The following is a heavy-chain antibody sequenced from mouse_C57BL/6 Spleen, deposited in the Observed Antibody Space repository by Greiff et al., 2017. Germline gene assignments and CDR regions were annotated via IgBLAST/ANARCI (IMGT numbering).Heavy chain of an antibody. V-gene: IGHV1-50*01. CDR3: ARSRGNSYFDY. Sequence: QVQLQQPGAELVKPGASVKLSCKASGYTFTSYWMQWVKQRPGQGLEWIGEIDPSDSYTNYNQKFKGKATLTVDTSSSTAYMQLSSLTSEDSAVYYCARSRGNSYFDYWGQGTTLTVSS. CDR2: IDPSDSYT. CDR1: GYTFTSYW. J-gene: IGHJ2*01. D-gene: IGHD2-1*01.